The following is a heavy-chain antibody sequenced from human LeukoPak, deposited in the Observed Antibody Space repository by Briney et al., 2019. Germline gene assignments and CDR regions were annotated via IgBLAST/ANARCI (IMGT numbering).Heavy chain of an antibody. CDR3: ARVYYYGSGSRSAPTNYYYYMDV. J-gene: IGHJ6*03. CDR2: INTNTGNP. D-gene: IGHD3-10*01. Sequence: GASVKVSCKASGYTFTSYAMNWVRQAPGQGLEWMGWINTNTGNPTYAQGFTGRFVFSLDTSVSTAYLQISSLKAEDTAVYYCARVYYYGSGSRSAPTNYYYYMDVWGKGTTVTVSS. CDR1: GYTFTSYA. V-gene: IGHV7-4-1*02.